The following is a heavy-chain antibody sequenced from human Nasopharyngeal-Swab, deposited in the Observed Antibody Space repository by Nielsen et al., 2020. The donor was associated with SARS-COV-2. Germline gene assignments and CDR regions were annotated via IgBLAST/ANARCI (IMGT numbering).Heavy chain of an antibody. J-gene: IGHJ6*02. D-gene: IGHD3-16*01. V-gene: IGHV3-53*01. CDR3: ARDGGENGKDDEDYGMDV. Sequence: WIRQPPGKGLEWVSVIYSGGSTYYADSVKGRFTISRDNSKNTLYLQMNSLRAEDTAVYYCARDGGENGKDDEDYGMDVWGQGTTVTVSS. CDR2: IYSGGST.